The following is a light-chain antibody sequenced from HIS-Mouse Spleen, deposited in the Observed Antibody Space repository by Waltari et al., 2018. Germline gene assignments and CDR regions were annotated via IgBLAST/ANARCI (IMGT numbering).Light chain of an antibody. J-gene: IGLJ2*01. CDR3: YSTDSSGNHRV. CDR1: ALPKKY. Sequence: SYELTQPPSVSVSPGQTARITCSGDALPKKYAYWYQQKSGQAPVLVIYEDSKRPSGIPERFSGSSSGRRATLTISGAKVEDEADYYCYSTDSSGNHRVFGGGTKLTVL. V-gene: IGLV3-10*01. CDR2: EDS.